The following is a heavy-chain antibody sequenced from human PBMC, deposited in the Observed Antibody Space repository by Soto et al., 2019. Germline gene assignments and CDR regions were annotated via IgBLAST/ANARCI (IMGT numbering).Heavy chain of an antibody. CDR1: GFTFSSYG. J-gene: IGHJ3*02. D-gene: IGHD2-15*01. CDR2: IWYDGSNK. Sequence: QVQLVESGGGVVQPGRSLRLSCAASGFTFSSYGMHWVRQAPGKGLEWVAVIWYDGSNKYYADSVKGRFTISRDNSKNTLYLQMNSLRAEDTAVYYCASVRCYKETFDAFDIWGQGTMVTVSS. V-gene: IGHV3-33*01. CDR3: ASVRCYKETFDAFDI.